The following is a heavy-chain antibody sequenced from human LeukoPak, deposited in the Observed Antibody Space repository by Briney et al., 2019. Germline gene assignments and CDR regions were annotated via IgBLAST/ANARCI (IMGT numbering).Heavy chain of an antibody. D-gene: IGHD3-22*01. CDR1: GGSMSSYY. CDR3: ARGHYYDSSGLRWFDP. CDR2: IYSSGSS. V-gene: IGHV4-59*12. J-gene: IGHJ5*02. Sequence: SETLSLTCTVSGGSMSSYYWSWIRQPPGKGLEWIGFIYSSGSSNYNPSLKSRVTISVDTSNRQFSLKLSSVTAADTAVYYCARGHYYDSSGLRWFDPWGQGTLVTVSS.